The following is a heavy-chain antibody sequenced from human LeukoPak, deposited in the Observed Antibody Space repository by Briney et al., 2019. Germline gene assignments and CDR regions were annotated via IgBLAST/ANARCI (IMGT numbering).Heavy chain of an antibody. J-gene: IGHJ4*02. CDR1: GFTFSSYG. CDR2: IRYDGSNK. V-gene: IGHV3-30*02. D-gene: IGHD3-10*01. Sequence: GGSLRLSCAASGFTFSSYGIHWVRQAPGKGLEWVAFIRYDGSNKYYADSAKGRFTISRDNSKNTLYLQMNSLRAEDTAVYYCAKDWVTMVQGVIDYWGQGNLVTVSS. CDR3: AKDWVTMVQGVIDY.